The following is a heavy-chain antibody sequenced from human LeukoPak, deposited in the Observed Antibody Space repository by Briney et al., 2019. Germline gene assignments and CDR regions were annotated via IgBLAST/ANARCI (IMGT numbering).Heavy chain of an antibody. CDR3: ARRVVGAYDY. J-gene: IGHJ4*02. Sequence: SETLSLTCAVSGYSISSGYYWGWIRQPPGKGLEWIGSIYHSGSTYYNPSLKSRVTISVDTSKNLFSLKLSSVTAADTAVYYCARRVVGAYDYWGQGTLVTVSS. V-gene: IGHV4-38-2*01. CDR2: IYHSGST. CDR1: GYSISSGYY. D-gene: IGHD1-26*01.